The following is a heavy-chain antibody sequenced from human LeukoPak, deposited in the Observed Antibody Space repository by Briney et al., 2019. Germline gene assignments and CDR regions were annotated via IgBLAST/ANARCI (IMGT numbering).Heavy chain of an antibody. J-gene: IGHJ4*02. CDR3: ARRLAGTEDY. V-gene: IGHV4-39*01. D-gene: IGHD6-13*01. CDR1: GGSISSSSYY. Sequence: NSSETLSLTCTVSGGSISSSSYYWGWIRQPPGKGLEWIGSIYYSVSTYYNPSLKSRVTISVDTSKNQFSLKLSSVTAADTAVYYCARRLAGTEDYWGQGTLVTVSS. CDR2: IYYSVST.